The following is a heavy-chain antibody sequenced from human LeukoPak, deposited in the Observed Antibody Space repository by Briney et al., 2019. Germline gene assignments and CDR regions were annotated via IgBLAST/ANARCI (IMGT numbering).Heavy chain of an antibody. CDR3: ARAYYYISTGYSTYPWMDA. V-gene: IGHV1-3*01. Sequence: GASVKVSCKASGYIFTRFAMHWVRQAPGQRLEWMGWINAGNGNTKYSQKFQGRVTISRDRSENTVHMELRSLRSEETAVYYCARAYYYISTGYSTYPWMDAWGRGTTVTVSS. CDR2: INAGNGNT. CDR1: GYIFTRFA. J-gene: IGHJ6*04. D-gene: IGHD3-9*01.